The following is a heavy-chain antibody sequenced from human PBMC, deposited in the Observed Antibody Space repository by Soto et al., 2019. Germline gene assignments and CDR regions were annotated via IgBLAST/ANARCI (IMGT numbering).Heavy chain of an antibody. Sequence: VQLVESGGGLVQPGGSLRLSCSASGFMLNSFTMNWVRQAPGKGLEWVSYIDATSGALHYSDSVKGRFIVSRDNAKNALYMQTMSLRVDATAIYYCARESVVRGLNTRTSLYYYVMELCGQGTTVTVPS. CDR3: ARESVVRGLNTRTSLYYYVMEL. D-gene: IGHD3-10*01. CDR2: IDATSGAL. V-gene: IGHV3-48*01. CDR1: GFMLNSFT. J-gene: IGHJ6*02.